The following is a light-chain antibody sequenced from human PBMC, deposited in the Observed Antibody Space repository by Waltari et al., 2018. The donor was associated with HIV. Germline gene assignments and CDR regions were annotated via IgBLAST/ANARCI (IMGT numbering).Light chain of an antibody. CDR1: SGGIASNY. Sequence: LTQPASVSGSPGQSITISCTRNSGGIASNYVQWSQQRPGSAPTTVTYEHNQRPSGVSDRFSGSIDTSSNSASRTISGLKTEDEADYYCQSYDNNNVIFGGGTKLTVL. CDR3: QSYDNNNVI. J-gene: IGLJ2*01. CDR2: EHN. V-gene: IGLV6-57*03.